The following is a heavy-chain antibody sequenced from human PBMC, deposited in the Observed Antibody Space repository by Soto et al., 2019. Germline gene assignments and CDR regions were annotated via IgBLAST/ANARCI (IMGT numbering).Heavy chain of an antibody. V-gene: IGHV3-23*01. D-gene: IGHD6-19*01. Sequence: GGSLRLSCAASGFTFSNYAFNWVRQAPGKGLEWVSCISGSGDRTDYTDSVKGRFTISRDNSKNTLYVHLNSLRAADTAVYYCVRAAFGSGWNSWGQGTLVTVSS. CDR3: VRAAFGSGWNS. CDR2: ISGSGDRT. J-gene: IGHJ4*02. CDR1: GFTFSNYA.